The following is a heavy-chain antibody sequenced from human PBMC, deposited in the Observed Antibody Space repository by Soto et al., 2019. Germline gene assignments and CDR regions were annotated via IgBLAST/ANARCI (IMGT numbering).Heavy chain of an antibody. V-gene: IGHV3-23*01. CDR2: ISVSVGST. Sequence: LRLSCGVSGFPFAPSTMSWVRQAPGKGLEWVSTISVSVGSTYSADSVQGRFTVSSDISDNTLFLRMTSLTADDTAVYFCAKRDVPHSTSNAYFYDHWGRGVLVTVSS. D-gene: IGHD2-21*02. J-gene: IGHJ4*02. CDR1: GFPFAPST. CDR3: AKRDVPHSTSNAYFYDH.